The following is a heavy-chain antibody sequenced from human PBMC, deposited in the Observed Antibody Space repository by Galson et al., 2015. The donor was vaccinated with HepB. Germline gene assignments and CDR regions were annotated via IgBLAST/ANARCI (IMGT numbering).Heavy chain of an antibody. J-gene: IGHJ4*02. Sequence: SLRLSCAASGFTFSCYAMHWVRQAPGKGLEWVANIKQDGSEKYYVDSVKGRFTISRDNAKNSLYLQMNSLRAEDTAVYYCARGATPDYWGQGTLVTVSS. V-gene: IGHV3-7*03. CDR1: GFTFSCYA. CDR2: IKQDGSEK. D-gene: IGHD1-26*01. CDR3: ARGATPDY.